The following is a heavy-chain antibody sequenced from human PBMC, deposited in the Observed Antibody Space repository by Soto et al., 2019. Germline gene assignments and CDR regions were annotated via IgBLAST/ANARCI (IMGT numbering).Heavy chain of an antibody. D-gene: IGHD2-2*01. CDR3: ARATYCSSTSCPDY. CDR1: GGTFSIYT. CDR2: IIPILGIA. J-gene: IGHJ4*02. Sequence: SVKVSCKASGGTFSIYTISWVLQAPGQGLEWMGRIIPILGIANYAQKFQGRVTITADKSTSTAYMELSSLRSEDTAVYYCARATYCSSTSCPDYWGQGTLVTVSS. V-gene: IGHV1-69*02.